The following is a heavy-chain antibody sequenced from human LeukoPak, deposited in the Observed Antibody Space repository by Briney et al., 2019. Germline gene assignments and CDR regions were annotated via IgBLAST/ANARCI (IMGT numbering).Heavy chain of an antibody. CDR3: AKDDRWLQFCC. CDR1: GFTFSNYE. J-gene: IGHJ4*02. V-gene: IGHV3-48*03. D-gene: IGHD5-24*01. Sequence: PGGSLRLSCAASGFTFSNYEMHWVRQAPGKGLEWVSYISSSGSDIYYEDSVRGRFTISRDNSRNTLYLQMNSLRAEDTAVYYCAKDDRWLQFCCWGQGTLVTVSS. CDR2: ISSSGSDI.